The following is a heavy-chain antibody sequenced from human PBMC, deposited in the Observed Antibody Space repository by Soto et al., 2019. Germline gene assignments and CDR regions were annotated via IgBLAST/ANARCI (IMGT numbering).Heavy chain of an antibody. CDR3: AMDGSHLSW. V-gene: IGHV1-69*02. Sequence: QVQLVQSGAEVKKPGSSVKVSCKASGGTFSSYTISWVRQAPGQGLEWMGRIIPILGIANYAQKFQGRVTSXADKSTSTAYMELSSLRSEDTAVYYCAMDGSHLSWWGQGTLVTVSS. CDR1: GGTFSSYT. D-gene: IGHD1-26*01. J-gene: IGHJ4*02. CDR2: IIPILGIA.